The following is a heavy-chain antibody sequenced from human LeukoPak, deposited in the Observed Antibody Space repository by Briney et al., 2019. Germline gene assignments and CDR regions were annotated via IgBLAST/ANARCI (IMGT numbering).Heavy chain of an antibody. Sequence: KTSETLSLTCTVSGGSISSYYWSWIRQPAGKGLEWIGRIYTSGSTNYNPSLKSRVTMSVDTSKNQFSLKLSSVTAADTAVYYCARVSQGLEDIVLMVYASGFDYWGQGTLVTVSS. D-gene: IGHD2-8*01. CDR1: GGSISSYY. V-gene: IGHV4-4*07. CDR3: ARVSQGLEDIVLMVYASGFDY. CDR2: IYTSGST. J-gene: IGHJ4*02.